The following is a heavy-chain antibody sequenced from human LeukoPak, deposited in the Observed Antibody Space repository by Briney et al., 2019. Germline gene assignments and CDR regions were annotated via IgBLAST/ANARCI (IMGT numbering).Heavy chain of an antibody. CDR3: ARHWTEDSSGYYPFDI. Sequence: KPSETLSLTCTVSGGSISSYYWSWIRQPPGKGLEWIGYIYYSGSTNYNPSLKSRVAISVDTSKNQFSLKLSSVTAADTAVYYCARHWTEDSSGYYPFDIWGQGTMVTVSS. CDR1: GGSISSYY. V-gene: IGHV4-59*08. D-gene: IGHD3-22*01. J-gene: IGHJ3*02. CDR2: IYYSGST.